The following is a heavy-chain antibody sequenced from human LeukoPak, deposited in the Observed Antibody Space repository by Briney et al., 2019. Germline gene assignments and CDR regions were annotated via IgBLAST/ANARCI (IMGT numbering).Heavy chain of an antibody. CDR1: GFIFSTYN. V-gene: IGHV3-21*01. D-gene: IGHD6-19*01. CDR3: ARDRYSSGRRGYYFDY. Sequence: KPGGSLRLSCSASGFIFSTYNMDWVRQAPGKALEWVSSITSSSSRTYYADSVKGRFTISRDNSKNTLYLQMNSLRAEDTAVYYCARDRYSSGRRGYYFDYWGQGTLVTVSS. J-gene: IGHJ4*02. CDR2: ITSSSSRT.